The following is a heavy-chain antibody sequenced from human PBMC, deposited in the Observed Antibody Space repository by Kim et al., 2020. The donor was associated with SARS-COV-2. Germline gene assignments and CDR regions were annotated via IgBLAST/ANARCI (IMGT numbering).Heavy chain of an antibody. Sequence: SETLSLTCTVSGGSISSSSYYWGWIRQPPGKGLEWFGSIYYSGSTYYNPSLKSRVTISVDTSKNQFSLKLSSVTAADTAVYYCARHQSSGWYWGYAFDI. CDR3: ARHQSSGWYWGYAFDI. CDR2: IYYSGST. J-gene: IGHJ3*02. CDR1: GGSISSSSYY. D-gene: IGHD6-19*01. V-gene: IGHV4-39*01.